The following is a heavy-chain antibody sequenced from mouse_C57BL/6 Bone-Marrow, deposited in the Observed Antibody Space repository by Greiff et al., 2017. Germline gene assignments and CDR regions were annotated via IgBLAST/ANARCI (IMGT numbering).Heavy chain of an antibody. CDR2: LYPGSGNT. J-gene: IGHJ4*01. Sequence: QVQLQQSGAELVRPGASVKLSCKASGYTFTDYYINWVKQRPGQGLEWIARLYPGSGNTYYNEKFKGKATLTAEKSSSTAYMQLSSLTSEDSAVYFCARGIAMDYWGQGTSVTVSS. CDR3: ARGIAMDY. V-gene: IGHV1-76*01. CDR1: GYTFTDYY.